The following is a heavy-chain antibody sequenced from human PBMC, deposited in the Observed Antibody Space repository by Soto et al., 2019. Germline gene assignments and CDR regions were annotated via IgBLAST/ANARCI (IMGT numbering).Heavy chain of an antibody. Sequence: ASVKVSCKASGYSFTSYGMSWVRQAPGQGLEWMGSISPDNSNTKSAQKLQGRVTMTTDTSTSTAYMELRSLRSDDTAVYYCVGGSYSSSWFGFDFWGQGTPVTVS. CDR2: ISPDNSNT. J-gene: IGHJ4*02. CDR1: GYSFTSYG. CDR3: VGGSYSSSWFGFDF. D-gene: IGHD6-13*01. V-gene: IGHV1-18*01.